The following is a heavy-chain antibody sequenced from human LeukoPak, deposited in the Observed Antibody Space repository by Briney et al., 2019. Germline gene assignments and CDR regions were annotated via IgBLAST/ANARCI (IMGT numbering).Heavy chain of an antibody. D-gene: IGHD2-15*01. V-gene: IGHV1-18*01. CDR1: GYTFTSYG. Sequence: GASVKVSCKASGYTFTSYGISWVRQAPGQGHERMGWISVYNGNTNYAQKLQGRVTMTTDTSTSTAYMELRSLRSDDTAVYYCARDRSLRTRGGCCAYWGQGTLVTVSS. J-gene: IGHJ4*02. CDR2: ISVYNGNT. CDR3: ARDRSLRTRGGCCAY.